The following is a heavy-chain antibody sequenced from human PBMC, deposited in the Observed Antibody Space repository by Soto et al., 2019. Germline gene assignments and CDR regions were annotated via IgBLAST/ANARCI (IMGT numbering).Heavy chain of an antibody. D-gene: IGHD4-17*01. CDR2: ISGSGGST. CDR1: GFTFSSYA. J-gene: IGHJ6*03. Sequence: GGSLRLSCAASGFTFSSYAMSWVRQAPGKGLGWVSAISGSGGSTYYADSVKGRFTISRDNSKNTLYLQMNSLRAEDTAVYYCAKWGYGDYRYYYYYMDVWGKGTTVTVSS. CDR3: AKWGYGDYRYYYYYMDV. V-gene: IGHV3-23*01.